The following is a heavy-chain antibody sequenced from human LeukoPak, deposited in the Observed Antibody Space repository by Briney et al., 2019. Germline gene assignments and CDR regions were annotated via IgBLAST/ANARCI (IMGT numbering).Heavy chain of an antibody. J-gene: IGHJ4*02. CDR1: GDSISSSSYY. CDR3: ARQRAYSGSGSYYSGFDY. CDR2: IYYSGST. Sequence: PAETLSLTCTVSGDSISSSSYYSAWIRQPPGKGLGWIGSIYYSGSTHYNPSLESRVTMSVDTSKNQLSLKLTSVTAADAAVYYCARQRAYSGSGSYYSGFDYWSQGALVTVSS. V-gene: IGHV4-39*01. D-gene: IGHD3-10*01.